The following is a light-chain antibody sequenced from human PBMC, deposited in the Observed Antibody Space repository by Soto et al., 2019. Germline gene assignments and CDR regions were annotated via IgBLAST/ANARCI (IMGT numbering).Light chain of an antibody. CDR3: SSYADSGIL. Sequence: QSVLTQPASVSGSPGQSVTISCTGTSSDVGGYDYVSWYQQLPGKAPKLMIYEVNKRPSGVPDRFSGSKSDNTASLTVSILQPDDEADYYCSSYADSGILFGTGTKVTVL. CDR1: SSDVGGYDY. CDR2: EVN. J-gene: IGLJ1*01. V-gene: IGLV2-8*01.